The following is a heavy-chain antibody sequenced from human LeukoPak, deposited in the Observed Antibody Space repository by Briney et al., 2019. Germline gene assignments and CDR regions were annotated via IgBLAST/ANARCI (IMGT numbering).Heavy chain of an antibody. V-gene: IGHV1-46*01. CDR3: ARMSPYDSSGYYLPYYFDY. CDR2: INPSGGST. D-gene: IGHD3-22*01. Sequence: ASVKVSCKASGYTSTGYYMHWVRQAPGQGLEWMGIINPSGGSTSYAQKFQGKVTMTRDMSTSTVYMELSSLRSEDTAVYYCARMSPYDSSGYYLPYYFDYWGQGTLVTVSS. J-gene: IGHJ4*02. CDR1: GYTSTGYY.